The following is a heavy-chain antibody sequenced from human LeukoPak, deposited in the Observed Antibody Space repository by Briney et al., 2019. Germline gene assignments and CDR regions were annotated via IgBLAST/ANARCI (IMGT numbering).Heavy chain of an antibody. V-gene: IGHV3-7*04. Sequence: GGSLRLSCAASGFTFSNYWMSLVRQAPGKGLEWVANIKPDGSEKYYVDSVKGRFSISRDNVRNALYLQMNSLRVGDTALYYCARGDFWSGDYTDAFDVWGQGTMVTVSS. CDR1: GFTFSNYW. J-gene: IGHJ3*01. CDR2: IKPDGSEK. CDR3: ARGDFWSGDYTDAFDV. D-gene: IGHD3-3*01.